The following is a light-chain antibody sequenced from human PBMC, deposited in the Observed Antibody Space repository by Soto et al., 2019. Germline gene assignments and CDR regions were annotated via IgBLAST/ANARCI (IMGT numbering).Light chain of an antibody. CDR3: SSYTRSSTLGVL. J-gene: IGLJ2*01. CDR2: DVS. CDR1: SSDVGGYNY. V-gene: IGLV2-14*01. Sequence: QSALTQPASVSGSPGQSITISCTETSSDVGGYNYVSWYQQHPGKAPKLMIYDVSNRPSGVSNRFSGSKSGNTASLTISGLQAEDEADYYCSSYTRSSTLGVLFGGGTKLTVL.